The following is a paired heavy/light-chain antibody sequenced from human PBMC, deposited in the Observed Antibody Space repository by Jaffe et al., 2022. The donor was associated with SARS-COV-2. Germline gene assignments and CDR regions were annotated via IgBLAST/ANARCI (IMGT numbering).Light chain of an antibody. J-gene: IGLJ1*01. Sequence: QSVLTQPPSASGTPGQRVTISCSGSSSNIGSNYVYWYQQLPGTAPKLLIYRNNQRPSGVPDRFSGSKSGTSASLAISGLRSEDAADYYCAAWDDSLSGRVFGTGTKVTVL. CDR2: RNN. V-gene: IGLV1-47*01. CDR3: AAWDDSLSGRV. CDR1: SSNIGSNY.
Heavy chain of an antibody. J-gene: IGHJ5*02. D-gene: IGHD2-2*01. Sequence: EVQLVESGGGLVKPGGSLRLSCAASGFTFSNAWMSWVRQAPGKGLEWVGRIKSKTDGGTTDYAAPVKGRFTISRDDSKNTLYLQMNSLKTEDTAVYYCTTDNADCTSTSCYFPNWFDPWGQGTLVTVSS. CDR1: GFTFSNAW. V-gene: IGHV3-15*01. CDR3: TTDNADCTSTSCYFPNWFDP. CDR2: IKSKTDGGTT.